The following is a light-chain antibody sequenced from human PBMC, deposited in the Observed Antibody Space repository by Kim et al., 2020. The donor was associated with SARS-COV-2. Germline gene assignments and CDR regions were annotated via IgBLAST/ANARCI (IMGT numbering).Light chain of an antibody. Sequence: DIQMTQSPSTLSASVGDRVTITCRASQSISTWLAWYQQQPGKAPKLLIYKSSTLETGVPLRFSGSGSGTVFTLTIRSLHPDDFATYYCQQYNTYPYTFGQGTKLEI. CDR2: KSS. J-gene: IGKJ2*01. CDR3: QQYNTYPYT. CDR1: QSISTW. V-gene: IGKV1-5*03.